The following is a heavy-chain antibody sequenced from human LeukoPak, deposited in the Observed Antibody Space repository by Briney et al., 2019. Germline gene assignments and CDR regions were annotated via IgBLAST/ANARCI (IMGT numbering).Heavy chain of an antibody. D-gene: IGHD6-13*01. Sequence: GGSLRLSCAASGFTFSSYGMHWVRQAPGKGLEWVAVISYDGSNKYYADSVKGRFTISRDNSKNTLYLQMNSLRAEDTAVYYCAKAGIAAAAPGMDVWGQGTTVTVSS. CDR2: ISYDGSNK. CDR3: AKAGIAAAAPGMDV. CDR1: GFTFSSYG. V-gene: IGHV3-30*18. J-gene: IGHJ6*02.